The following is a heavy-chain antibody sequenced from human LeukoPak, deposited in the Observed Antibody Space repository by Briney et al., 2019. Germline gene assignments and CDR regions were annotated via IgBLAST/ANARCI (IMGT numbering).Heavy chain of an antibody. J-gene: IGHJ4*02. CDR1: GGSISSSSYY. CDR2: IYYSGST. D-gene: IGHD3-10*01. V-gene: IGHV4-39*01. CDR3: ASGVLWFGELFAQFDY. Sequence: PSETLSLTCTVAGGSISSSSYYWGWIRQPPGKGLEWIGSIYYSGSTYYNPSLKSRVTISVDTSKNQFSLKLSSVTAADTAVYYCASGVLWFGELFAQFDYWGQGTLVTVSS.